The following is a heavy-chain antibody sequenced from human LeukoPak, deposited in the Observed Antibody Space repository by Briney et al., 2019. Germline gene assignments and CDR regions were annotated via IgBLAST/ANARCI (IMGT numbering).Heavy chain of an antibody. CDR1: GYTFNNYD. D-gene: IGHD6-13*01. CDR2: MNPNSGNT. CDR3: ARDSAGSSSWYGDY. V-gene: IGHV1-8*03. Sequence: ASVKVSCKASGYTFNNYDINWVRQATGQGLEWMGWMNPNSGNTGYAQKFQGRVTITMDTSRSTAYMELSSLRSEDTAVYYCARDSAGSSSWYGDYWGQGTLVTVSS. J-gene: IGHJ4*02.